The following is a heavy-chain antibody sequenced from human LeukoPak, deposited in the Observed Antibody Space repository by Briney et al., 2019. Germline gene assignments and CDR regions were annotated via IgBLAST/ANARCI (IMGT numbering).Heavy chain of an antibody. J-gene: IGHJ4*02. D-gene: IGHD4-17*01. V-gene: IGHV3-48*04. CDR3: VRDKDYGDSIDY. CDR1: GITFRSYN. CDR2: IGGDSSPI. Sequence: GGSLRLSCVVSGITFRSYNMNWVRQAPGKGLEWLSYIGGDSSPIFYADSVKGRFTISRDNAKNSLYLQMNSLRAEDTAVYYCVRDKDYGDSIDYWGQGTLVTVSS.